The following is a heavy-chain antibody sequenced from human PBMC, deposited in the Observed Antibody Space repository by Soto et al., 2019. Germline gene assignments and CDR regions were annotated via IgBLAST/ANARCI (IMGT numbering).Heavy chain of an antibody. D-gene: IGHD1-1*01. V-gene: IGHV4-59*08. CDR2: IYYSGST. J-gene: IGHJ4*02. CDR1: GASISRYY. CDR3: ARHLYRDAYNYFDY. Sequence: SETLSLTCTVSGASISRYYWSWIRQPPGKGLEWIGYIYYSGSTKYNPSLKSRVTISVDTSKNQFSLKLSSVTAADTAVYFCARHLYRDAYNYFDYWGQGTLVTVSS.